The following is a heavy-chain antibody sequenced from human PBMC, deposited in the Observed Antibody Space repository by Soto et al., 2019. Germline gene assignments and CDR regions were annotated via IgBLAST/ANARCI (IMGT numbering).Heavy chain of an antibody. CDR2: ISSSSSTI. J-gene: IGHJ6*02. CDR3: ARDWVVATIHYYYYGMDV. D-gene: IGHD5-12*01. Sequence: AGGSLRLSCAASGFTFSSYAMSWVRQAPGKGLEWVSYISSSSSTIYYADSVKGRFTISRDNAKNSLYLQMNSLRDEDTAVYYCARDWVVATIHYYYYGMDVWGQGTTVTVSS. V-gene: IGHV3-48*02. CDR1: GFTFSSYA.